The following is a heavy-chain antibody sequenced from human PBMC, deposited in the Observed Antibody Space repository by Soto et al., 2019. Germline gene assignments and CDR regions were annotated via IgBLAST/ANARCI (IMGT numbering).Heavy chain of an antibody. CDR2: INPNGGT. CDR3: ARSLTTLTTLLDS. Sequence: QVQLVQSGAEVKRPGASVKVSCKASGYTLTDKYMHWVREAPGQGLEWMGWINPNGGTNYAQKFQGRVTMTRDTSISTAYIELSRLRSDDTAVYYCARSLTTLTTLLDSWGQGTLVTVSS. J-gene: IGHJ4*02. CDR1: GYTLTDKY. D-gene: IGHD4-17*01. V-gene: IGHV1-2*02.